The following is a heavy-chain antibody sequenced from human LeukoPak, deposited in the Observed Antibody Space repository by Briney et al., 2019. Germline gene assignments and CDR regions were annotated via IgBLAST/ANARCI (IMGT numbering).Heavy chain of an antibody. CDR1: GGSFSGYY. CDR3: ARGGTLRFLEWLSGLGNLEPYYGMDV. D-gene: IGHD3-3*01. CDR2: INHSGST. V-gene: IGHV4-34*01. J-gene: IGHJ6*02. Sequence: KTSETLSLTCAVYGGSFSGYYWSWIRQPPGKGLEWIGEINHSGSTNYNPSLKSRVTISVDTSKNQFSLKLSSVTAADTAVYYCARGGTLRFLEWLSGLGNLEPYYGMDVWGQGTTVTVSS.